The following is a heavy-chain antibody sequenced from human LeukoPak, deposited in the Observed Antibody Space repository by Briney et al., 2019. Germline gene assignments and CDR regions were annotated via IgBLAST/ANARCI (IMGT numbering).Heavy chain of an antibody. CDR3: ARIQDCSSGWYYFDY. J-gene: IGHJ4*02. CDR2: ISAYNGNT. D-gene: IGHD6-19*01. Sequence: ASVKVSCKASGYTFTSYGISWVRQAPGQGLEWMGWISAYNGNTNYAQKLQGRVTMTTDTSTSTAYMELRSLRSDDTAVYYCARIQDCSSGWYYFDYWGQGTLVTVSS. V-gene: IGHV1-18*01. CDR1: GYTFTSYG.